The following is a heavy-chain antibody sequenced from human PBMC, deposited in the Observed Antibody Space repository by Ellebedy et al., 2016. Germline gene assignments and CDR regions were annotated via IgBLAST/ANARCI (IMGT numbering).Heavy chain of an antibody. CDR3: ARSKRYSRGWFDP. D-gene: IGHD2-15*01. CDR2: IYYSGST. V-gene: IGHV4-59*12. J-gene: IGHJ5*02. CDR1: GGSISSYY. Sequence: SETLSLTCTVSGGSISSYYWSWIRQPPGKGLEWIGYIYYSGSTNYNPSLKSRVTISVDTSKNQFSLKLSSVTAADTAVYYCARSKRYSRGWFDPWGQGTLVTVSS.